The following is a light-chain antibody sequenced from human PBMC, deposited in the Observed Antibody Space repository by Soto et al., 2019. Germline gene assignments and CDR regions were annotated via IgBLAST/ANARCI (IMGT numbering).Light chain of an antibody. J-gene: IGKJ1*01. Sequence: EIVFTKSPGTRSLSLGARATLSCRASQSLRTNSLAWYQQKPGQAPRLLISGVYSRAAGIPDRFSGGGSGTDFTLTISSLEPEDFAVYYCQQRSNWPQTFGQGTKVDNK. CDR1: QSLRTNS. CDR2: GVY. CDR3: QQRSNWPQT. V-gene: IGKV3D-20*02.